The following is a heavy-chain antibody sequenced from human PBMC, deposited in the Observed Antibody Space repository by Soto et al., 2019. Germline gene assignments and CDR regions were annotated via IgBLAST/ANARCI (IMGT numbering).Heavy chain of an antibody. V-gene: IGHV3-23*01. D-gene: IGHD6-19*01. J-gene: IGHJ4*02. Sequence: GGSLRLSCAASGFTFSSYAMSWVRQAPGKGLEWVSAISGSGGSTYYADSVKGRFTISRDNSKNTLYLQMNSLRSEDTAIYYCAKRQDYSSGWYGLFDSWGQGTLVTVSS. CDR2: ISGSGGST. CDR1: GFTFSSYA. CDR3: AKRQDYSSGWYGLFDS.